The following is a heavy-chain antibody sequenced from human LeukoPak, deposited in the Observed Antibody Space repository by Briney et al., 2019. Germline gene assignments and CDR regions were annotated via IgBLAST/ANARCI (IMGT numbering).Heavy chain of an antibody. CDR3: VRDVTGSYSWDY. J-gene: IGHJ4*02. CDR1: GFTFSDYF. CDR2: ISYPGSD. D-gene: IGHD1-26*01. V-gene: IGHV3-30*04. Sequence: PGGSLRLSCAASGFTFSDYFMHWVRQAPGKGLEWVSFISYPGSDSYADSVKGRFTISRDNSKNTLYLQMNSLRDEDTALYYCVRDVTGSYSWDYWGQGTLVTVSS.